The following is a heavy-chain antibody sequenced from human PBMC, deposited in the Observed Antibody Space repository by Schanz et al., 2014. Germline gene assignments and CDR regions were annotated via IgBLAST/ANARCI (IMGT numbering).Heavy chain of an antibody. D-gene: IGHD3-10*01. CDR1: GYTVSALA. CDR3: GTNSPFRMVRGSNAFDA. CDR2: FDVEDGET. J-gene: IGHJ3*01. V-gene: IGHV1-24*01. Sequence: QVQLLQSGSEVKKPGASVKVSCEISGYTVSALAMHWVRQAPGKGLEWLGGFDVEDGETIYAQKFQGRVTMTEDAYTETACMELSGLRSGDTAVYYCGTNSPFRMVRGSNAFDAWGQGTMVTVAS.